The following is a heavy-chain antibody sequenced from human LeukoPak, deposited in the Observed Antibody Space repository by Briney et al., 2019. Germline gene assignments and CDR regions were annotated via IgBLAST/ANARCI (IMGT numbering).Heavy chain of an antibody. Sequence: PSETLSLTCTVSGGSISSYYWSWIRQPPGKGLEWIGYIYYSGSTNYNPSLKSRVTISVDTSKNQFSLKLSSVTAADTAVYYCARVPGYCSGGSCYTFDYWGQGTLVTVS. CDR1: GGSISSYY. D-gene: IGHD2-15*01. CDR2: IYYSGST. CDR3: ARVPGYCSGGSCYTFDY. J-gene: IGHJ4*02. V-gene: IGHV4-59*01.